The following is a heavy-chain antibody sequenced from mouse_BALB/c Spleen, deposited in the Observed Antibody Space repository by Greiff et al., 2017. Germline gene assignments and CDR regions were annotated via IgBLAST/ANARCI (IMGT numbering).Heavy chain of an antibody. CDR3: ARPYDYDDGAWFAY. CDR1: GYAFTNYL. CDR2: INPGSGGT. Sequence: VQGVESGAELVRPGTSVKVSCKASGYAFTNYLIEWVKQRPGQGLEWIGVINPGSGGTNYNEKFKGKATLTADKSSSTAYMQLSSLTSDDSAVYFCARPYDYDDGAWFAYWGQGTLVTVSA. J-gene: IGHJ3*01. V-gene: IGHV1-54*01. D-gene: IGHD2-4*01.